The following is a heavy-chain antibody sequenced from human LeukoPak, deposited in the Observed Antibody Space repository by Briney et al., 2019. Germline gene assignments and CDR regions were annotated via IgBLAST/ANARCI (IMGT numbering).Heavy chain of an antibody. Sequence: GGSLRLSCAASGFTFSSYWVHWVRQAPGKGLVWVSRINSDGSSTSYADSVKGRFTISRDNAKNTLYLQMNSLRAEDTAVYYCARVRRRDGYNYYYYYGMDVWGQGTLVTVSS. D-gene: IGHD5-24*01. V-gene: IGHV3-74*01. CDR2: INSDGSST. CDR1: GFTFSSYW. CDR3: ARVRRRDGYNYYYYYGMDV. J-gene: IGHJ6*02.